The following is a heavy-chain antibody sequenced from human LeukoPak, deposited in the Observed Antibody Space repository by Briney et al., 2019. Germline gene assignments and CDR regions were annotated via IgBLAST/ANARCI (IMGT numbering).Heavy chain of an antibody. CDR3: ATTGGVGSNPYYYYYGMDV. V-gene: IGHV3-53*01. Sequence: PGGSLRLSCAASGFTVSSNYMSWVRQAPGKGLEWVSVINSGGSTYYADSVKGRFTISRDNSKNTLYLQMNSLRAEDTAVYYCATTGGVGSNPYYYYYGMDVWGQGTTVTVSS. CDR1: GFTVSSNY. D-gene: IGHD3-10*01. J-gene: IGHJ6*02. CDR2: INSGGST.